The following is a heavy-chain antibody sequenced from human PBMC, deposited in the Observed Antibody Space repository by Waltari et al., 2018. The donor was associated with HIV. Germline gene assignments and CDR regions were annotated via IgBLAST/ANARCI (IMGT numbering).Heavy chain of an antibody. CDR2: ICYDGDNK. CDR3: ARGGYYYDISGYYHY. J-gene: IGHJ4*02. Sequence: QVHLVESGVGVVQPGRSLILSGAASCFPFRKFAMPWFRQAPGKGLEWVAVICYDGDNKYDADSVKCRFTISRDNSKNTLYLHMNSLRVEDTAVYYCARGGYYYDISGYYHYWGQGTLVTVSS. V-gene: IGHV3-33*01. D-gene: IGHD3-22*01. CDR1: CFPFRKFA.